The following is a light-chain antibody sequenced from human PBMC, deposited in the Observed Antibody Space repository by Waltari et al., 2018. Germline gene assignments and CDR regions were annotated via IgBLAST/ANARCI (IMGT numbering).Light chain of an antibody. V-gene: IGKV4-1*01. J-gene: IGKJ4*02. CDR2: WAS. CDR1: QSVLYSSNNKNY. CDR3: GSYGVTNIEFWV. Sequence: DIVMTQSPDSLAVSLGERATINCKSSQSVLYSSNNKNYLAWYQHKPGQPPKLLFSWASTRKSGSPDRFSGSGSGTDFTLTTNNLQAEDGAVYYCGSYGVTNIEFWVFGGGTK.